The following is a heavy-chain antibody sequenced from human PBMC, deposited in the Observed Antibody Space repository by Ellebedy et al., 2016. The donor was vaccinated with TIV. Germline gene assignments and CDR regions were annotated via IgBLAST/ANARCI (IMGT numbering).Heavy chain of an antibody. J-gene: IGHJ5*02. CDR1: GFTFDTYA. D-gene: IGHD6-19*01. Sequence: PGGSLRLSCADSGFTFDTYAMSWVRQAPGKGLEWVSHISGRGVKTYYADPVRGRFSISRDNSKNTLYLQMNSLRADDTAVYYCAGFRGEAVAGNWFDPWGQGTLVTVSS. CDR3: AGFRGEAVAGNWFDP. CDR2: ISGRGVKT. V-gene: IGHV3-23*01.